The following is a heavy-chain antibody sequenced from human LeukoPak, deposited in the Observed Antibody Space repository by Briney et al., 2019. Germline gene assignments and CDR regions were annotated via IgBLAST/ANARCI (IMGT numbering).Heavy chain of an antibody. CDR3: ARETEMANLDY. Sequence: GGSLRLSCTASGFTFSSYWMNWVRQAPGKGLEWVANIKQDGSEKYYVDSVKGRFTISRDNAKKSLYMQMNSLRAEDTAVYYCARETEMANLDYWGQGTLVTVSS. V-gene: IGHV3-7*04. CDR2: IKQDGSEK. J-gene: IGHJ4*02. D-gene: IGHD5-24*01. CDR1: GFTFSSYW.